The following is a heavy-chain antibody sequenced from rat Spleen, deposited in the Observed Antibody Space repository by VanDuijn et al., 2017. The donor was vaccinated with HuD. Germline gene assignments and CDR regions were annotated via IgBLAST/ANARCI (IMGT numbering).Heavy chain of an antibody. CDR2: ISYDGSSA. Sequence: EVQLVESGGGLVQPGRSMKLSCAASGFTFSDYGMVWVLQAPTKGLEWVASISYDGSSAYYRDSVKGRFTISRDNAKSTLYLQMESLRSEDTATYYCAKGTYYGYYYFDYWGQGVMVTVSS. CDR1: GFTFSDYG. D-gene: IGHD1-9*01. CDR3: AKGTYYGYYYFDY. V-gene: IGHV5-20*01. J-gene: IGHJ2*01.